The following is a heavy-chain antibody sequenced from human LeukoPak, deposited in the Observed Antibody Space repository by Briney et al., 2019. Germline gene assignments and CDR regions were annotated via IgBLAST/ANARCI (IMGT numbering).Heavy chain of an antibody. V-gene: IGHV4-59*01. CDR3: ARGSIAAAEGSHWFDP. J-gene: IGHJ5*02. D-gene: IGHD6-13*01. CDR1: GGSISSYY. Sequence: PSETLSLTCTVSGGSISSYYWSWIRQPPGKGLEWIGYIYYSGSTNYNPSLKSRVTISVDTSKNQFSLKLSSVTAADTAVYYCARGSIAAAEGSHWFDPLGQGTLVTVSS. CDR2: IYYSGST.